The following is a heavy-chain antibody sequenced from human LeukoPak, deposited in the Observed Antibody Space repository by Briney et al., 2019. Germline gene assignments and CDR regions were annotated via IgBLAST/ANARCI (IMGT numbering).Heavy chain of an antibody. V-gene: IGHV3-23*01. J-gene: IGHJ4*02. Sequence: GSLRLSCAASGFTFSTYAMSWVRQAPGKGLEWVSSISGSGSSTYHADSVKDRFTISRDSSKNTIYLQMNSLRAEDTAVFYCAKSGGGTTKNKYYFDYWGQGTLVTVSS. CDR2: ISGSGSST. D-gene: IGHD3-10*01. CDR3: AKSGGGTTKNKYYFDY. CDR1: GFTFSTYA.